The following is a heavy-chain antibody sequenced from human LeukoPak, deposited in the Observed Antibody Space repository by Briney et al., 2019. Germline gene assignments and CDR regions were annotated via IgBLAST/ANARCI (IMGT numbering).Heavy chain of an antibody. CDR3: ANGGGGF. CDR2: ITGSGTGT. Sequence: GASLSLSCAGSEFTFSDAWMSWVRQAPGKGLEWVSSITGSGTGTFYADSVRGRFTISRDNSKKTVYLQMNSLRVEDTAVYYCANGGGGFWGQGTLVTVSS. CDR1: EFTFSDAW. V-gene: IGHV3-23*01. D-gene: IGHD3-16*01. J-gene: IGHJ4*02.